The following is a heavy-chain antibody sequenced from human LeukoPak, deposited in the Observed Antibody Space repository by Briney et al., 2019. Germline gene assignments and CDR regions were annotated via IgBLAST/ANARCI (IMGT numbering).Heavy chain of an antibody. V-gene: IGHV1-69*01. CDR3: ARGPSGYDSSYYYGMDV. CDR2: IIPIFGTA. Sequence: ASVKVSCKASGGTFSSYAISWVRQAPGQGLEWMGGIIPIFGTANYAQKFQGRVTITADESTSTAYMELSSLGSEDTAVYYCARGPSGYDSSYYYGMDVWGQGTTVTVSS. D-gene: IGHD5-12*01. J-gene: IGHJ6*02. CDR1: GGTFSSYA.